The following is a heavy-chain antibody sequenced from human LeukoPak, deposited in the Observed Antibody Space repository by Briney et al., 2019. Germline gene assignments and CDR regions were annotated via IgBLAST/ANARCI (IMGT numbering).Heavy chain of an antibody. CDR2: INPTGSTA. D-gene: IGHD3-10*01. J-gene: IGHJ5*02. V-gene: IGHV1-46*01. CDR3: AKSLSKSGRGVIITGDWFDP. CDR1: GYTFTRNY. Sequence: ASVKVSCKSSGYTFTRNYMHWVRQAPGQGLEWVGLINPTGSTAWSAQKFRGRLTMTRDLSTTTDYMELSSLRAEDTAVYYCAKSLSKSGRGVIITGDWFDPWGQGTLVTVSS.